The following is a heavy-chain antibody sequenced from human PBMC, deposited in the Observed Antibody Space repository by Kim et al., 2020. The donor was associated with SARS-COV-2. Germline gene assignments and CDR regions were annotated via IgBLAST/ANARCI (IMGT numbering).Heavy chain of an antibody. Sequence: SETLSLTCTVSGGSISSGGYYWSWIRQHPGKGLEWIGYIYYSGSTYYNPSLKSRVTISVDTSKNQFSLKLSSVTAADTAVYYCARDRITMVRGVMTYYYYGMDVWGQGTTVTVSS. CDR3: ARDRITMVRGVMTYYYYGMDV. CDR2: IYYSGST. CDR1: GGSISSGGYY. D-gene: IGHD3-10*01. V-gene: IGHV4-31*03. J-gene: IGHJ6*02.